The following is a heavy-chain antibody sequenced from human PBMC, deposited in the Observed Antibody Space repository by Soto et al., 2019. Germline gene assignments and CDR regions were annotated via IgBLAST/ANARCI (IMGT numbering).Heavy chain of an antibody. V-gene: IGHV3-30*18. D-gene: IGHD5-18*01. CDR1: GFTFSSYG. CDR3: AKTRGYSYDHGMGV. CDR2: ISYDGTNK. Sequence: QVQLVESGGGVVQPGRSLRLSCTASGFTFSSYGMHWVRQAAGKGLEWVTVISYDGTNKYYADSVKGRFTISRDNSKNTLYLQMNSLRAEDTAVYYCAKTRGYSYDHGMGVWGQGTTVTVSS. J-gene: IGHJ6*02.